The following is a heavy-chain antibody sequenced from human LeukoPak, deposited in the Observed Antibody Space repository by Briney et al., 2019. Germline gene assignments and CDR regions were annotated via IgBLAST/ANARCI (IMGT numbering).Heavy chain of an antibody. CDR1: GFTFSSYG. J-gene: IGHJ4*02. V-gene: IGHV3-30*18. Sequence: GRSLRLSCAASGFTFSSYGMHWVRQAPGKGLEWVAVISYDGSNKYYADAVKGRFTISRDNSKNTLYLQMNSLRAEDTAVYYCAKDQRGDSSSWFFDYWGQGTLVTVSS. CDR2: ISYDGSNK. CDR3: AKDQRGDSSSWFFDY. D-gene: IGHD6-13*01.